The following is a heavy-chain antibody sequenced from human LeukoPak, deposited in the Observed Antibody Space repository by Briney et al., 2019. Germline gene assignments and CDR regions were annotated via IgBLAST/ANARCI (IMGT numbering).Heavy chain of an antibody. Sequence: GGSLRLSCEASGFTFSSHIISWVRQAPGKGLEWVANIKQDGGDKYYVDSVKGRFTISRDNAKNSLHLQMNSLRVEDTAVYFCARESDGFDIWGQGTTVTVSS. CDR1: GFTFSSHI. CDR3: ARESDGFDI. CDR2: IKQDGGDK. V-gene: IGHV3-7*01. J-gene: IGHJ3*02.